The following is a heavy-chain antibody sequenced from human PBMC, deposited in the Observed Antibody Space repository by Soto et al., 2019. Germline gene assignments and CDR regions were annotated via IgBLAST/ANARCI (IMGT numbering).Heavy chain of an antibody. Sequence: SLTCAVSGGSISSSNWWSWVRQPPGKGLEWIGEIYHSGSTNYNPSLKSRVTISVDKSKNQFSLKLSSVTAADTAVYYCARVVVVGGAATPRNWFDTWGQGTLVTVSS. J-gene: IGHJ5*02. V-gene: IGHV4-4*02. CDR1: GGSISSSNW. CDR2: IYHSGST. CDR3: ARVVVVGGAATPRNWFDT. D-gene: IGHD2-15*01.